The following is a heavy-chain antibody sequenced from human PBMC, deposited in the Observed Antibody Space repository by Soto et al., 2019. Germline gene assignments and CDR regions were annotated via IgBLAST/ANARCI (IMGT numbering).Heavy chain of an antibody. CDR1: GFTFSSYW. V-gene: IGHV3-74*01. D-gene: IGHD5-18*01. CDR3: ATGGYSYGWGY. CDR2: INPAGSAS. Sequence: EVQLVESGGGLVQPGGSLRLSCVGSGFTFSSYWMHWVRQAPGKGPVWVSRINPAGSASSYADFVKGRVIVSRDNAKNTLYLEMNRLSAEDTAGYYCATGGYSYGWGYWGQGTLVTVSS. J-gene: IGHJ4*02.